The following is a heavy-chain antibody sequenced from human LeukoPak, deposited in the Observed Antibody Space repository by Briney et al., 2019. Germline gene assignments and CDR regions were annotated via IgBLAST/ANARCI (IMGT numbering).Heavy chain of an antibody. D-gene: IGHD6-19*01. Sequence: GGSLRLSCAASGFTFTSYSMNWVRQAPGKGLEWVSSISSSSSYIYYADSVKGRFTISRDNAKNSLYLQMNSLRAEDTAVYYCARGSVAAYFDYWGQGTLVTVSS. CDR2: ISSSSSYI. V-gene: IGHV3-21*01. J-gene: IGHJ4*02. CDR1: GFTFTSYS. CDR3: ARGSVAAYFDY.